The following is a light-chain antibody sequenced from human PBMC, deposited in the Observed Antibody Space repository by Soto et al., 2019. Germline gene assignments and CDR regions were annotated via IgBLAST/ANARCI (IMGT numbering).Light chain of an antibody. CDR3: QSYDSSLSRV. J-gene: IGLJ2*01. V-gene: IGLV1-40*01. CDR1: SSNIGAGYD. Sequence: SVLTQPPSVSGAPGQRVTISCTGSSSNIGAGYDVHWYQQLPGTAPKLLIYGNSNRPSGVPDRFSGSKSGTSASLAITGLQAEDEADYYCQSYDSSLSRVFSGGTKLTVL. CDR2: GNS.